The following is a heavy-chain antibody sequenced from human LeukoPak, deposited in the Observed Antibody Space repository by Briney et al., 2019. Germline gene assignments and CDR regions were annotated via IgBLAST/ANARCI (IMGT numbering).Heavy chain of an antibody. V-gene: IGHV3-30*18. CDR3: AKDEVLLWFGELDY. J-gene: IGHJ4*02. CDR1: GFTFSSYG. Sequence: GGSLRLSCAASGFTFSSYGMHWVRQAPGRGLEWVAVISYDGSNKYYADSVKGRFTISRDNSKNTLYLQMNSLRAEDTAVYYCAKDEVLLWFGELDYWGQGTLVTVSS. D-gene: IGHD3-10*01. CDR2: ISYDGSNK.